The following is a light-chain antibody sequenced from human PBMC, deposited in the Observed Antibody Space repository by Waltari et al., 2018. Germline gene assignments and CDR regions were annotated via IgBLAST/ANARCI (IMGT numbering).Light chain of an antibody. J-gene: IGLJ3*02. CDR3: VMYMGSGIWV. CDR1: PAAASSTLY. Sequence: QTVVNLEPPCSVSPGGKVPLTCDLSPAAASSTLYASWYQQTPGQAPRPLFNKITPRSSGVPDRFAGSMLGNKAALTITGAQAEDESDYYCVMYMGSGIWVFGGGTKLTVL. V-gene: IGLV8-61*01. CDR2: KIT.